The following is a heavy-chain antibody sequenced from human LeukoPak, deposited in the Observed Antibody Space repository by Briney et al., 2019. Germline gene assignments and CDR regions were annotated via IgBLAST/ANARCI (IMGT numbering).Heavy chain of an antibody. D-gene: IGHD2-2*01. CDR1: GFTFSSYG. J-gene: IGHJ4*02. CDR2: ISASGGTT. V-gene: IGHV3-23*01. CDR3: ARPRGCGSSRCNNFDY. Sequence: GGSLRLSCAASGFTFSSYGISWVRQAPGKGLEWVSAISASGGTTYYADSVKGHFTISRDNSKNSLYLQMNRLRAEDTAVYYCARPRGCGSSRCNNFDYWGQGTLVTVSS.